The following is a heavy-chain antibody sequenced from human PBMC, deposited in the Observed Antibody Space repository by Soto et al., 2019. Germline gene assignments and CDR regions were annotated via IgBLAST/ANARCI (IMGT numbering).Heavy chain of an antibody. CDR1: KYTLTELT. J-gene: IGHJ4*02. D-gene: IGHD1-26*01. V-gene: IGHV1-24*01. CDR3: AADRKIVGTIGAFDF. CDR2: SAPEEGEP. Sequence: VSVKVSCKVPKYTLTELTIDWLRQAPGKGLEWMGRSAPEEGEPIYPQKFQGRVSMTEDPSTDTAYMELTSLRFEDTAVYFCAADRKIVGTIGAFDFWGQGTLVTVSS.